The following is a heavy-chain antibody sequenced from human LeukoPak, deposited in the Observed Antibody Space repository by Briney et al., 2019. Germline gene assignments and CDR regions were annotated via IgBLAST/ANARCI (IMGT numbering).Heavy chain of an antibody. D-gene: IGHD3-22*01. J-gene: IGHJ4*02. CDR1: GYTLTELS. V-gene: IGHV1-24*01. Sequence: ASVKVSCKVSGYTLTELSMHWVRQAPGKGLEWMVGFDPEDGETIYAQKFQGRVTMTEDTSTDTAYMELSSLRSEDTAVYYCTTEHNYYDSSGYFAYFDYWGQGTLVTVSS. CDR2: FDPEDGET. CDR3: TTEHNYYDSSGYFAYFDY.